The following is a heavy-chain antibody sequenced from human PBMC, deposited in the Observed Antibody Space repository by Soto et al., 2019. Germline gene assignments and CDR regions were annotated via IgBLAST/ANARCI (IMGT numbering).Heavy chain of an antibody. D-gene: IGHD6-6*01. J-gene: IGHJ5*02. V-gene: IGHV4-59*01. CDR3: VRVSGLVYSSSSGPTYLGIWFAP. Sequence: ETLSLTCTVSGGSISSYYWSWIRQPPGKGLEWIGYIYYSGSTNYNPSLKSRVTISVDTSKNQFSLKLSSVTAADTAVYYCVRVSGLVYSSSSGPTYLGIWFAPGGRGTLVTVPS. CDR2: IYYSGST. CDR1: GGSISSYY.